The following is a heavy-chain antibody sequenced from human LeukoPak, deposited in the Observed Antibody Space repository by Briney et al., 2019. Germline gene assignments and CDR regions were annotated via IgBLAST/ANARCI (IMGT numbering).Heavy chain of an antibody. V-gene: IGHV4-4*02. CDR1: GGSISSSNW. CDR2: IYHSGST. CDR3: ARAQFIAAATIFDY. J-gene: IGHJ4*02. D-gene: IGHD6-13*01. Sequence: PSETLSLTCAVSGGSISSSNWWSWVRQPPGKGLEWIGEIYHSGSTNYNPSLKSRVTISVDKSKNQFSLKLSSVTAADTAVYYCARAQFIAAATIFDYWGQGTLVTVSS.